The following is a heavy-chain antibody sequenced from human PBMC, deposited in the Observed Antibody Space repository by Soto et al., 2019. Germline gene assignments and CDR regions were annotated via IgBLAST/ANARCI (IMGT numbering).Heavy chain of an antibody. CDR1: GFTFSSYG. CDR2: ISYDGSNK. CDR3: AKDRGYQLLWNHDAFDI. J-gene: IGHJ3*02. D-gene: IGHD2-2*01. Sequence: QVQLVESGGGVVQPGRSLRLSCAASGFTFSSYGMHWVRQAPGKGLEWVAVISYDGSNKYYADSVKGRFTISRDNSKNTLYLQMNSLRAEDTVVYYCAKDRGYQLLWNHDAFDIWGQGTMVTVSS. V-gene: IGHV3-30*18.